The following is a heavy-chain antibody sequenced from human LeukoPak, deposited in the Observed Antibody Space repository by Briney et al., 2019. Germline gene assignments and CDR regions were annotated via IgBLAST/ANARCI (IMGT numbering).Heavy chain of an antibody. Sequence: SETLSLTCTVSGGSISSYYWSWIRQPPGKGLEWIGCIYYSGSTNYNPSLKSRVTISVDTSKNQFSLKLSSVTAADTAVYYCARLSWDAFDIWGQGTMVTVSS. CDR3: ARLSWDAFDI. CDR2: IYYSGST. J-gene: IGHJ3*02. CDR1: GGSISSYY. V-gene: IGHV4-59*08.